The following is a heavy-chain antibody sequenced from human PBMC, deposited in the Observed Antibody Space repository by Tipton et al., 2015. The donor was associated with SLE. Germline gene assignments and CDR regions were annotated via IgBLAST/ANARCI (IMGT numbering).Heavy chain of an antibody. V-gene: IGHV1-2*02. J-gene: IGHJ4*02. D-gene: IGHD3-16*01. CDR1: GYAFTGYY. Sequence: QLMQSGAEVKKPGASVKVSCKASGYAFTGYYMHWVRQAPGQGLEWMGWINPNSGGTNYAQKFQGRVTMTRDTSISTVYMELSRLRSDDTAVYYCARDMSGEYYFDYWGQGTLVTVSS. CDR2: INPNSGGT. CDR3: ARDMSGEYYFDY.